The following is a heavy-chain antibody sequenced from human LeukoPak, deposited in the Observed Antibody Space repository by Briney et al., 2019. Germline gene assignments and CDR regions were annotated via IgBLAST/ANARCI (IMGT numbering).Heavy chain of an antibody. CDR3: ARVKMGATISDYYYYYMDV. Sequence: PGGSLRLSCAASGFTFSAYTIHWARQAPGRRLESVSAIISNGGSTYYANSVKGRFTISRDNSKNTLYLQMGSLRAEDMAVYYCARVKMGATISDYYYYYMDVWGKGTTVTVSS. CDR2: IISNGGST. V-gene: IGHV3-64*01. J-gene: IGHJ6*03. CDR1: GFTFSAYT. D-gene: IGHD1-26*01.